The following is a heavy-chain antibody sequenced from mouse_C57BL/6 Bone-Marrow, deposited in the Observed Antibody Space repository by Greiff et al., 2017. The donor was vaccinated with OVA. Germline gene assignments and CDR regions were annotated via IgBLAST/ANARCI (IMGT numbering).Heavy chain of an antibody. D-gene: IGHD1-1*01. J-gene: IGHJ2*01. Sequence: QVHVKQPGAELVKPGASVKMSCKASGYTFTSYWITWVKQRPGQGLEWIGDIYPGSGSTNYNEKFKSKATLTVDTSSSTAYMQLSSLTSEDSAVYYCARWGGSSSYFDYWGQGTTLTVSS. CDR2: IYPGSGST. CDR1: GYTFTSYW. CDR3: ARWGGSSSYFDY. V-gene: IGHV1-55*01.